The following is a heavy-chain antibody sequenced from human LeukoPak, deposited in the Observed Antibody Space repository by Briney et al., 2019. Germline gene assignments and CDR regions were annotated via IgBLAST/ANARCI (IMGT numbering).Heavy chain of an antibody. J-gene: IGHJ4*02. CDR3: ARDYSGQLRLPIDY. Sequence: GGSLRLSCAASGFTFSSYAMSWVRQAPGKGLEWGSAISGSGGSTYYADSVKGRFTISRDNSKNPLYLQMNSLRAEDTAVYYCARDYSGQLRLPIDYWGQGTLVTVSS. CDR1: GFTFSSYA. CDR2: ISGSGGST. V-gene: IGHV3-23*01. D-gene: IGHD1-1*01.